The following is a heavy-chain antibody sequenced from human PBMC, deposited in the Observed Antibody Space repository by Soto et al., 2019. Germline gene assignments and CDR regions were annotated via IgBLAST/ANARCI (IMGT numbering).Heavy chain of an antibody. V-gene: IGHV5-51*01. Sequence: GESLKISCKGSGYSFITYWIGWVRQMPGKGLEWMGIIYPGDSDTRYIPSFQGRVTISADKSISTAYLQWSSLKASDTAMYYCARSQTVGSRINDAFNIWGQGTMVTVSS. D-gene: IGHD1-26*01. CDR3: ARSQTVGSRINDAFNI. J-gene: IGHJ3*02. CDR1: GYSFITYW. CDR2: IYPGDSDT.